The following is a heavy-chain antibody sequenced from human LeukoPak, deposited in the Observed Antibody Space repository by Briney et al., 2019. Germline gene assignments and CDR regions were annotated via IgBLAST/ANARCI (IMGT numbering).Heavy chain of an antibody. CDR1: GYFISSGYY. J-gene: IGHJ4*02. Sequence: SETLSLTCAVSGYFISSGYYWGWIRQPPGKGLEWIGTIYHSGSTYYNPSLKSRVTMSVDTSKNHFSLKLSPVTAADTAVYYCARLSGYWGQGTLVTVSS. V-gene: IGHV4-38-2*01. CDR2: IYHSGST. CDR3: ARLSGY.